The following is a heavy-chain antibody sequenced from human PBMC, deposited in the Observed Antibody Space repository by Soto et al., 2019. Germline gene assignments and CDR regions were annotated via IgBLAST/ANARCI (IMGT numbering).Heavy chain of an antibody. V-gene: IGHV5-51*01. CDR2: IYPGDSDT. J-gene: IGHJ4*02. CDR1: GYSFTSYW. Sequence: GESLKISCKGSGYSFTSYWIGWVRQMPGKGLEWMGIIYPGDSDTRYSPSFQGQVTISADKSKNQFSLKLSSVTAADTAVYYCARLVPTEGFDSWGQGTLVTVSS. CDR3: ARLVPTEGFDS.